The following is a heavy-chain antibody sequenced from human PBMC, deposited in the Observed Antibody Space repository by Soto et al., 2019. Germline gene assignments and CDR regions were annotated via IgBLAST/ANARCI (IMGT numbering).Heavy chain of an antibody. CDR1: VYTITELS. V-gene: IGHV1-24*01. J-gene: IGHJ6*03. CDR2: FDPEDGET. Sequence: ASSVKVSCKVSVYTITELSMHWVRQAPGKGLEWMGGFDPEDGETIYAQKFQGRVTMTEDTSTDTAYMELSSLRSEDTAVYYCATDRAAAAYPLGYYYYMDVWGKGTTVTVSS. CDR3: ATDRAAAAYPLGYYYYMDV. D-gene: IGHD6-13*01.